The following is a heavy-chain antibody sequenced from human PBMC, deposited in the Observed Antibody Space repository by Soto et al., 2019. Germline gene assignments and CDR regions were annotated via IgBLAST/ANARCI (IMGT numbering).Heavy chain of an antibody. Sequence: QVQLVQSGAEVKKPGSSVKGSCTDSGGSFSSYAITWVRQAPGQGGEWMGGIIPICGTANYAQKFQGRVTITADESTSTAYMELSSLRSEDTAVYYCARDDYGGGYYYYCGMDVWGQGTTVTVSS. V-gene: IGHV1-69*01. D-gene: IGHD4-17*01. CDR1: GGSFSSYA. CDR3: ARDDYGGGYYYYCGMDV. J-gene: IGHJ6*02. CDR2: IIPICGTA.